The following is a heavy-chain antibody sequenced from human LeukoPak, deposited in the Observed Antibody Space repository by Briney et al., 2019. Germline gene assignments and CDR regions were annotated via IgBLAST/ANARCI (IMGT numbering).Heavy chain of an antibody. V-gene: IGHV3-48*03. CDR2: ISSSGSTI. D-gene: IGHD6-6*01. CDR3: AKDMAAYYYYYMDV. CDR1: GFTFSSCE. Sequence: GGSLRLSCAASGFTFSSCEMNWVRQAPGKGLEWVSYISSSGSTIYYADSVKGRFTISRDNAKNSLYLQMNSLRAEDTALYYCAKDMAAYYYYYMDVWGKGTTVTISS. J-gene: IGHJ6*03.